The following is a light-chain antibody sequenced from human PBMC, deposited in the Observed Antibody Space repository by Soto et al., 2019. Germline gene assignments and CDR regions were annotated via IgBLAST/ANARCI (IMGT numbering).Light chain of an antibody. CDR3: QQRSNWPRT. Sequence: IVLTHSPSTLSLSPGERVLVSCMASQNISNYLIWYQQKPGQAPRLLIYDVSNRATGIPARFSGSGSGTDFTLTISSLEPEEGAVDDGQQRSNWPRTFGQGTKVDIK. CDR1: QNISNY. CDR2: DVS. J-gene: IGKJ1*01. V-gene: IGKV3-11*01.